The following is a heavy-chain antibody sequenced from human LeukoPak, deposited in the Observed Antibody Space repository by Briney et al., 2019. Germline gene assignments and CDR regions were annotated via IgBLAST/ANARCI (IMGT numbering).Heavy chain of an antibody. J-gene: IGHJ4*02. CDR1: GYSFTNYW. Sequence: GESLKISCKGSGYSFTNYWIGWVRQMPGKGLEWMGIIYPGDSDTRYSPSFQGQVTISADRSINTAYLQWSSLKASDTAVYYCARHIRSPYPSNFDYWGQGTLVTVSS. CDR3: ARHIRSPYPSNFDY. CDR2: IYPGDSDT. D-gene: IGHD2-15*01. V-gene: IGHV5-51*01.